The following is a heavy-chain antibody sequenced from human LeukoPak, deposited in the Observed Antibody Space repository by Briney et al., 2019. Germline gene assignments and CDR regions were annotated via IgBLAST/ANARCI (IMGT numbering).Heavy chain of an antibody. CDR2: ISYDGSNK. CDR3: AREQIVATIGPFDY. V-gene: IGHV3-30-3*01. Sequence: GGSLRLSCAASGFTFSSYAMHWVRQAPGKGLEWVAVISYDGSNKYYADPVKGRFTISRDNSKNTLYLQMNSLRAEDTAVYYCAREQIVATIGPFDYWGQGTLVTVSS. D-gene: IGHD5-12*01. CDR1: GFTFSSYA. J-gene: IGHJ4*02.